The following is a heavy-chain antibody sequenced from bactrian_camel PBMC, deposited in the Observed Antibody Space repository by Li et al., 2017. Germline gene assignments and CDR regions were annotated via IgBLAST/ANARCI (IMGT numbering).Heavy chain of an antibody. D-gene: IGHD7*01. CDR2: VDSGGDIT. V-gene: IGHV3S26*01. J-gene: IGHJ4*01. CDR1: GFTFSSYL. CDR3: KTGAALNLGV. Sequence: HVQLVESGGGSVQAGGSLRLSCAASGFTFSSYLMSWVRQAPGKGLEWVSLVDSGGDITRYADPVKGRFTISRDNAKNTVYLQMNSLQPEDTAVYYCKTGAALNLGVRGQGTQVTVS.